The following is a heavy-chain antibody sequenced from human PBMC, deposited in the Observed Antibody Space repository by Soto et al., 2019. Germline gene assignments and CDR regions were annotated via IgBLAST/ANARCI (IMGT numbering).Heavy chain of an antibody. V-gene: IGHV5-10-1*01. CDR1: GYSFTSYW. CDR2: IDPSDSYT. Sequence: PGESVKISCXGSGYSFTSYWISWVRQMPGKGLEWMGRIDPSDSYTNYSPSFQGHVTISADKSISTAYLQWSSLKASDTAMYYCASTLSYYYGMDVWGQGTTVTVSS. J-gene: IGHJ6*02. CDR3: ASTLSYYYGMDV.